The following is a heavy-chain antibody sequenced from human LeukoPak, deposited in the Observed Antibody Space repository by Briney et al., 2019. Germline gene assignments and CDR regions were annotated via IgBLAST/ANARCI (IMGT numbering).Heavy chain of an antibody. D-gene: IGHD2-15*01. CDR2: ISGSGGST. V-gene: IGHV3-23*01. J-gene: IGHJ5*02. CDR1: GFTFSSYA. Sequence: GSLRLSCAASGFTFSSYAMSWVRQAPGKGLEWVSAISGSGGSTYYADSVKGRFTISRDNSKNTLYLQMNSLRAEDTAVYYCAKGPPSYIVVVVAATPDWFDPWSQGTLVTVSS. CDR3: AKGPPSYIVVVVAATPDWFDP.